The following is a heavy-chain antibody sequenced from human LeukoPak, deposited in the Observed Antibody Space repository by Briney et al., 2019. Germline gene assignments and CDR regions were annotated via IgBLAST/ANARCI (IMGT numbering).Heavy chain of an antibody. CDR1: GGSISSYY. Sequence: PSETLSLTCTVSGGSISSYYWSWIRQPPGKGLEWIGYIYYSGSTNYNPSLKSRVTISVDTSKNQFSLKLSSVTAADTAVYYCARAQGDQLLCGKNYYYYMDVWGKGTTVTVSS. CDR2: IYYSGST. J-gene: IGHJ6*03. V-gene: IGHV4-59*01. CDR3: ARAQGDQLLCGKNYYYYMDV. D-gene: IGHD2-2*01.